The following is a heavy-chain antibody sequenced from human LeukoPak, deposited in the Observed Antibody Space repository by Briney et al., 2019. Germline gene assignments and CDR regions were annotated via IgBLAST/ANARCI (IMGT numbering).Heavy chain of an antibody. D-gene: IGHD6-6*01. V-gene: IGHV5-51*01. J-gene: IGHJ4*02. CDR3: ARRSSIATRLFDY. CDR2: IYPGDSDT. CDR1: GYRFTSYW. Sequence: GESLKISCKGSGYRFTSYWIGRVRQMPGKGLEWMGIIYPGDSDTRYSPSFQGQVTISADKSIFTAYLQWSSLKASDTAMYYCARRSSIATRLFDYWGQGTLVTVSS.